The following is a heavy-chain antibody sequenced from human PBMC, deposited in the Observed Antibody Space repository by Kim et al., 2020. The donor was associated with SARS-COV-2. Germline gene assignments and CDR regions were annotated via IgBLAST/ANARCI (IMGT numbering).Heavy chain of an antibody. D-gene: IGHD3-22*01. Sequence: GGSLRLSCAASGFIFSSYGMHWVRQAPGKGLEWVAVISNDGSHKNYADSVKGRFTISRDNSKNTLYLQMNSLRAEDTAVHYCAKDANYYDSGDYADYYYYGMDVWGQGTTVTVSS. J-gene: IGHJ6*02. CDR2: ISNDGSHK. V-gene: IGHV3-30*18. CDR1: GFIFSSYG. CDR3: AKDANYYDSGDYADYYYYGMDV.